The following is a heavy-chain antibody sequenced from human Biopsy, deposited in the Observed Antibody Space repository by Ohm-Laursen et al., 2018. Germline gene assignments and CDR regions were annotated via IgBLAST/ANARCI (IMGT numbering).Heavy chain of an antibody. CDR2: ITWSGGTT. J-gene: IGHJ4*02. CDR1: GFIFSDYK. V-gene: IGHV3-20*01. CDR3: ARRGSGDYYFDY. Sequence: SLRLSCTASGFIFSDYKMNWVRQPPGKGLEWVSGITWSGGTTSYVDSVKGRFTISRDNAKKSLYLQMNSLRAEDTALYHCARRGSGDYYFDYWGQGTLVTVSS. D-gene: IGHD4-17*01.